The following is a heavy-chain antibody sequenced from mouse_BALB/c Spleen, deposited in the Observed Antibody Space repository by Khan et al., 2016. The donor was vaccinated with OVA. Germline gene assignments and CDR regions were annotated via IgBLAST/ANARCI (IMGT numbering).Heavy chain of an antibody. V-gene: IGHV2-9*02. J-gene: IGHJ2*01. D-gene: IGHD1-3*01. CDR1: RFSLTSYG. CDR2: ICAGGNT. Sequence: VQLKESGPGLVAPSQTRSITCTVSRFSLTSYGVHWVRQPPGKGLEWLGVICAGGNTNYNSALMSRLSISTDNYKSQAFLKMNSRQIDETAMYYCARLEDIWGQGTTLTVSS. CDR3: ARLEDI.